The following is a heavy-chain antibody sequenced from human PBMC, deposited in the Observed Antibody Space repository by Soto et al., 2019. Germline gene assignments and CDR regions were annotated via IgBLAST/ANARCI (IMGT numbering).Heavy chain of an antibody. D-gene: IGHD3-10*01. V-gene: IGHV3-13*01. CDR3: ARGGGNYGSGRYYNTYNWFDP. Sequence: GGSLRLSCAASGFTFSSYDMHWVRQATGKGLEWVSAIGTAGDTYYPGSVKGRFTISRENAKNSLYLQMNSLRAGDTAVYYCARGGGNYGSGRYYNTYNWFDPWGQGTLVTVSS. J-gene: IGHJ5*02. CDR1: GFTFSSYD. CDR2: IGTAGDT.